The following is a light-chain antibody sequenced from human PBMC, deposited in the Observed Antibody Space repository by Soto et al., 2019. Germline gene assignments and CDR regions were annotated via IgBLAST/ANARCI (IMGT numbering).Light chain of an antibody. CDR2: DVS. V-gene: IGLV2-14*01. Sequence: QSALTQPASVSGSPGQSITICCTGTSSDVGGYNYVSWYQQHPGKAPKLMIYDVSNRPSGVSTRFSGSKSGNTASLTISGLQAEDEADYYCSSYTSSSTRVVFGGGTQLTVL. CDR3: SSYTSSSTRVV. J-gene: IGLJ2*01. CDR1: SSDVGGYNY.